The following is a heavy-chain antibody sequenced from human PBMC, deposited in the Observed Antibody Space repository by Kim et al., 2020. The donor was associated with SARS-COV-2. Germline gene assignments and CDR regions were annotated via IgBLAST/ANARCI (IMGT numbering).Heavy chain of an antibody. V-gene: IGHV1-8*01. CDR2: MNPNSGNT. CDR1: GYTFTSYD. Sequence: ASVKVSCKASGYTFTSYDINWVRQATGQGLEWMGWMNPNSGNTGYAQKFQGRVTMTRNTSISTAYMELSSLRSEDTAVYYCARGFSYGDYDYYYYGMDVWGQGTTVTVSS. D-gene: IGHD4-17*01. CDR3: ARGFSYGDYDYYYYGMDV. J-gene: IGHJ6*02.